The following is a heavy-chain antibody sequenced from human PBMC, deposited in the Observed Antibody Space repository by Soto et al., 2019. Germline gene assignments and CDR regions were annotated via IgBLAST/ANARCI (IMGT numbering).Heavy chain of an antibody. CDR2: ISYDGSNK. CDR1: GFTFSSYG. V-gene: IGHV3-30*18. CDR3: AKIADRYSTDYYYYYGMDV. D-gene: IGHD6-13*01. Sequence: LRLSCAASGFTFSSYGMHWVRQAPGKGLEWVAVISYDGSNKYYADSVKGRFTISRDNSKNTLYLQMNSLRAEDTAVYYCAKIADRYSTDYYYYYGMDVWGQGTTVTVSS. J-gene: IGHJ6*02.